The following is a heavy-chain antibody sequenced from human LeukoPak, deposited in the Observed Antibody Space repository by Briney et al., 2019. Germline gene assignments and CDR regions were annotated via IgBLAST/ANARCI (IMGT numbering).Heavy chain of an antibody. Sequence: GGSLRLSCAASGFTFDDYAMHWVRQAPGKGLEWVSGISWNSGSIGYADSVKGRFTISRDNAKNSLYLQMNSLRAEDTALYYCAKGHAYSSGHDYWGQGTLVTVSS. J-gene: IGHJ4*02. D-gene: IGHD6-19*01. CDR3: AKGHAYSSGHDY. CDR2: ISWNSGSI. CDR1: GFTFDDYA. V-gene: IGHV3-9*01.